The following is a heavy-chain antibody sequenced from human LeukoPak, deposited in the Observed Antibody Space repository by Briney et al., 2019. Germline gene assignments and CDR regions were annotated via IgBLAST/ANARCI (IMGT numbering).Heavy chain of an antibody. V-gene: IGHV3-73*01. J-gene: IGHJ4*02. CDR3: TGGSGWYSPDY. D-gene: IGHD6-19*01. CDR2: ITSKPNSYAT. Sequence: GGSLKLSCAASGFTFSGSVMHWVRQASGKGLEWVGRITSKPNSYATVYAASVKGRFTISSDDSKNTAYLQMNSLKTEDTAVYYCTGGSGWYSPDYWGQGTLVTVSS. CDR1: GFTFSGSV.